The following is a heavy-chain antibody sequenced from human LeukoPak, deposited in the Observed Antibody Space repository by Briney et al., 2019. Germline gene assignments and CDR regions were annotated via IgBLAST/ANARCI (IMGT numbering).Heavy chain of an antibody. CDR2: ISYDGSNK. CDR3: AEGTPLDY. J-gene: IGHJ4*02. Sequence: GRSPRLSCAASGFTFSSYAMHWVRQAPGKGLEWVAVISYDGSNKYYADSVKGRFTISRDNSKNTLYLQMNSLRAEDTAVYYCAEGTPLDYWGQGTLVTVSS. CDR1: GFTFSSYA. D-gene: IGHD3-10*01. V-gene: IGHV3-30*01.